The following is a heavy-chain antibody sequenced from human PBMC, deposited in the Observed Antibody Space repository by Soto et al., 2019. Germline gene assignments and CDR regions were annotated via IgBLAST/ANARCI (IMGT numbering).Heavy chain of an antibody. CDR3: AKDSSTWFGELYTYYFDY. J-gene: IGHJ4*02. V-gene: IGHV3-23*01. CDR2: ISGSGGST. Sequence: GGSLRLSCAASGFTFSSYAMSWVRQAPGKGLEWVSAISGSGGSTYYADSVKGRFTISRDNSKNTLYLQMNSLRAEDTAVYYCAKDSSTWFGELYTYYFDYWGQGTLVTVSS. D-gene: IGHD3-10*01. CDR1: GFTFSSYA.